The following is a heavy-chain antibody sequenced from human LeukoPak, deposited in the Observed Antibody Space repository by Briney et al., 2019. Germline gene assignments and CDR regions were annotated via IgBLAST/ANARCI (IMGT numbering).Heavy chain of an antibody. J-gene: IGHJ4*02. V-gene: IGHV4-39*01. D-gene: IGHD3-9*01. Sequence: PSETLSLTCTVSGASVSGSDSNWGWVRQPPGKGLEWIGNVYYSGSTAYNPSLKSRVTMSVDTSKNQFSLKMTSVTAADTAVYYCTRLSKGCYFDYIFDYWGQGTLVTVSS. CDR1: GASVSGSDSN. CDR3: TRLSKGCYFDYIFDY. CDR2: VYYSGST.